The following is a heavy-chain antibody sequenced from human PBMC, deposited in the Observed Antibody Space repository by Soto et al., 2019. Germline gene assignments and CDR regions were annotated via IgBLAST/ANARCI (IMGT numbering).Heavy chain of an antibody. D-gene: IGHD5-12*01. CDR1: GFVFSSYG. V-gene: IGHV3-33*01. CDR2: IWYDGSNK. CDR3: ASHVDADY. Sequence: QVQLVESGGGVVQPGRSLRLSCAASGFVFSSYGMHWVRQAPGKGLEWVAVIWYDGSNKYYADSVKGRFTISRDNSKNTLYLEMNSLRAGDTAVYYCASHVDADYWGQGTLVTVSS. J-gene: IGHJ4*02.